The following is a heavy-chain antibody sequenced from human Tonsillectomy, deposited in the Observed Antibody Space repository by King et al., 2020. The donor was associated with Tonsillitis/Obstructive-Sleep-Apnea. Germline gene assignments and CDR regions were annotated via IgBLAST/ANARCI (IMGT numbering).Heavy chain of an antibody. V-gene: IGHV3-23*04. CDR1: GFTFDNYA. Sequence: VQLVESGGGLVQPGGSLRLSCAASGFTFDNYAMTWVRQAPGKGLEWVSSLSGTSSSTYYPDSVKGLFTISRDNSKNTLYLQMSSLRAEDTAVYYCAECGYGDHGSDVAFDMWGQGTMVTVSS. D-gene: IGHD4-17*01. J-gene: IGHJ3*02. CDR3: AECGYGDHGSDVAFDM. CDR2: LSGTSSST.